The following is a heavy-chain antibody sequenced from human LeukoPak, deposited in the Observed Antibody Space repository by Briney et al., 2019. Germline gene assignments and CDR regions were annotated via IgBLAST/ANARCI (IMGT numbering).Heavy chain of an antibody. V-gene: IGHV1-58*01. J-gene: IGHJ4*02. D-gene: IGHD3-3*02. CDR3: ARECNHFWSGYTSYYFDY. CDR1: GFTFTSSA. CDR2: IVVGSGNT. Sequence: SVKVSCEASGFTFTSSAVQWVRQARGQRLEWIGWIVVGSGNTNYAQKSQERVTITRDMCTSTAYMELSSLRSEDTAVYYCARECNHFWSGYTSYYFDYWGQGTLVTVSS.